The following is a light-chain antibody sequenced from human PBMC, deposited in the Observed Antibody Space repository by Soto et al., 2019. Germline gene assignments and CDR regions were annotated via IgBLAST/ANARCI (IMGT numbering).Light chain of an antibody. Sequence: DIQLTQSPSFLSASVGDRVTITCRASQTISSWLAWYQQKPGKAPKLLIYKASTLKSGVPSRFSGSGSGTEFTLTISSLQPDDFATYYCQQYNSYSWTFGQGTKVDIK. CDR1: QTISSW. J-gene: IGKJ1*01. CDR3: QQYNSYSWT. CDR2: KAS. V-gene: IGKV1-5*03.